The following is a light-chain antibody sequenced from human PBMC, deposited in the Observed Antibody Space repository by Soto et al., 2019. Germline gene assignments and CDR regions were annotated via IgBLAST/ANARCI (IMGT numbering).Light chain of an antibody. J-gene: IGLJ1*01. V-gene: IGLV1-40*01. Sequence: QSVLTQPPSVSGAPGQRVPLACTGSSTNIGAGYDVHWYQQLPGTAPKLLIYGNSNRPSGVPDRFSGSKSGTSASLAITGLQADDEADYYCQSYASSLSGYVFGTGTKLTVL. CDR3: QSYASSLSGYV. CDR2: GNS. CDR1: STNIGAGYD.